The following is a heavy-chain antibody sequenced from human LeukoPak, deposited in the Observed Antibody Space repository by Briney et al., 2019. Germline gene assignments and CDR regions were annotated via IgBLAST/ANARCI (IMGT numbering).Heavy chain of an antibody. J-gene: IGHJ4*02. Sequence: ASVKVSCKASGYTFTGYYMHWVRQAPGQGLEWMGWINPNSGGTNYAQKFQGRVTMTRDTSISTAYMELSRLRSDDTAVYYCARRCPNDIVVVPAVQAFDYWGQGTLVTVSS. CDR1: GYTFTGYY. D-gene: IGHD2-2*01. CDR2: INPNSGGT. V-gene: IGHV1-2*02. CDR3: ARRCPNDIVVVPAVQAFDY.